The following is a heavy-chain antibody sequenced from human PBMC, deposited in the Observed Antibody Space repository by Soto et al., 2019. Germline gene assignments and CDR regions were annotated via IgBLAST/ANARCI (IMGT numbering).Heavy chain of an antibody. CDR3: ARDVERMRPPDAFDI. Sequence: SVKVSCKASGGTFSSYAISWVRQAPGQGLEWMGGIIPIFGTANYAQKFQGRVTITADESTSTAYMELSSLRSEDTAVYYCARDVERMRPPDAFDIWGQGTLVTVSS. V-gene: IGHV1-69*13. CDR2: IIPIFGTA. D-gene: IGHD3-16*01. J-gene: IGHJ4*02. CDR1: GGTFSSYA.